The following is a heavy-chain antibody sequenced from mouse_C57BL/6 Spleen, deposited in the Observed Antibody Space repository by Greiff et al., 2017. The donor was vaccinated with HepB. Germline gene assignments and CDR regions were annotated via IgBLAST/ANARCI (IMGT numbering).Heavy chain of an antibody. D-gene: IGHD1-1*01. CDR1: GYTFTSYW. V-gene: IGHV1-64*01. J-gene: IGHJ4*01. CDR2: IHPNSGST. Sequence: QVQLQQPGAELVKPGASVKLSCKASGYTFTSYWMHWVKQRPGQGLEWIGMIHPNSGSTNYNEKFKSKATLTVDKSSSTAYMQLSSLTSEDSAVYYWARSRDSYHWDYWGQGTSVTVSS. CDR3: ARSRDSYHWDY.